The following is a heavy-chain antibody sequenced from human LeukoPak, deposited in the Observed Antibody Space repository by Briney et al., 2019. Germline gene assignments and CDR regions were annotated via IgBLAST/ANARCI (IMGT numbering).Heavy chain of an antibody. D-gene: IGHD3-3*01. V-gene: IGHV1-69*13. CDR1: GGTFSSYA. Sequence: SVKVSCKASGGTFSSYAISWVRQAPGQGLEWMGGIIPIFGTANYAQKFQGRVTITADESAGTAYMELSSLRSEDTAVYYCARDLARSITIFGVVPRAAFDIWGQGTMVTVSS. CDR2: IIPIFGTA. CDR3: ARDLARSITIFGVVPRAAFDI. J-gene: IGHJ3*02.